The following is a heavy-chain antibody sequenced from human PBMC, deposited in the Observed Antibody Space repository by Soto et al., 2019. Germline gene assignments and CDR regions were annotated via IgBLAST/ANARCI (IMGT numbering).Heavy chain of an antibody. V-gene: IGHV4-34*01. J-gene: IGHJ6*02. CDR3: ARVNYDFWSGTFESGMDV. CDR2: INHSGST. CDR1: GGSFSGYY. Sequence: SETLSLTCAVYGGSFSGYYWSWIRQPPGKGLEWIGEINHSGSTNYNPSLKSRVTISVDTSKNQFSLKLSSVTAADTAVYYCARVNYDFWSGTFESGMDVWGQGTTVTVSS. D-gene: IGHD3-3*01.